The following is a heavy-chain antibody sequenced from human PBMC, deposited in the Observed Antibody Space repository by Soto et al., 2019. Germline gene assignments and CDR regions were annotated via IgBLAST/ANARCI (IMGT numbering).Heavy chain of an antibody. CDR2: ISAYNGNT. CDR1: GYTFTSYG. CDR3: ARVRRVSGYCSSTSCYGGWFDP. J-gene: IGHJ5*02. V-gene: IGHV1-18*01. Sequence: QVQLVQSGAEVKKPGASVKVSCKASGYTFTSYGISWVRQAPGQGLEWMGWISAYNGNTNYAQKLQGRVTMTTDTSTSTAYMELRSLRSDDTAVYYCARVRRVSGYCSSTSCYGGWFDPWGQGTLVTVSS. D-gene: IGHD2-2*01.